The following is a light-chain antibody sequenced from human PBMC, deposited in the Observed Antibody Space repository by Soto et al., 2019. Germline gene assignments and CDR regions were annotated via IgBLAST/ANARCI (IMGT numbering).Light chain of an antibody. CDR1: QSVSSTY. CDR3: QQYGASPFT. V-gene: IGKV3-20*01. J-gene: IGKJ4*01. CDR2: GAS. Sequence: EIVLTQSPATLSLSPGERATLSCRASQSVSSTYLGWYQQKPGQAPRLLISGASSRATGIPDRFSGSGSGTDFTLTISRLEPEDFAVYYCQQYGASPFTFGGGTKVDIK.